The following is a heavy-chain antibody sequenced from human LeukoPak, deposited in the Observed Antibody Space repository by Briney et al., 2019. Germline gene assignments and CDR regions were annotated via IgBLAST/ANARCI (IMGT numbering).Heavy chain of an antibody. CDR1: GFTFSSYS. CDR3: ASGYDFWSGRFRWFDP. Sequence: GGSLRLSCAASGFTFSSYSMNWVRQAPGKGLEWISYISSSGTTIYYADSVKGRFTISRDNAKNSLYLQMNSLRAEDTAVYYCASGYDFWSGRFRWFDPWGQGTLVTVSS. CDR2: ISSSGTTI. V-gene: IGHV3-48*01. J-gene: IGHJ5*02. D-gene: IGHD3-3*01.